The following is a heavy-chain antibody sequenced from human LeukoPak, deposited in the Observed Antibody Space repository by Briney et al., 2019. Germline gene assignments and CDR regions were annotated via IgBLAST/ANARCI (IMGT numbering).Heavy chain of an antibody. D-gene: IGHD3-22*01. CDR3: ARGVEGTMTLDY. J-gene: IGHJ4*02. V-gene: IGHV4-39*07. CDR1: GGSISSSSYY. CDR2: IYYSGST. Sequence: SETLSLTCTVSGGSISSSSYYWGWIRQPPGKGLEWIGSIYYSGSTYYNPSLKSRVTISVDTSKNQFSLKLSSVTAADTAVYYCARGVEGTMTLDYWGQGTLVTVSS.